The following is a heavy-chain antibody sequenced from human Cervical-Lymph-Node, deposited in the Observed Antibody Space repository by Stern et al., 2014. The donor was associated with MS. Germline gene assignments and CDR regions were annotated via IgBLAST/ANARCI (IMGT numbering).Heavy chain of an antibody. CDR1: GVTVSRDY. CDR2: ITNVGST. J-gene: IGHJ4*02. D-gene: IGHD1-1*01. V-gene: IGHV3-53*01. CDR3: ARDTSSPERSDW. Sequence: EVQLVQSGGGVIQPGGSLRLSCTASGVTVSRDYMTWVRQAPGKGLELVSLITNVGSTFYTDSVKGRFTISRDDSKNTVYLHMTSLRAEDTAMYYCARDTSSPERSDWWGQGTLVTVSS.